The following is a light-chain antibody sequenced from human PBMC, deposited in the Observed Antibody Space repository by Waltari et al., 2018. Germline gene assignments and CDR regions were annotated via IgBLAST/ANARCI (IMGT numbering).Light chain of an antibody. CDR3: MQALQTPRT. V-gene: IGKV2-28*01. CDR1: LSLLHSNKFNY. J-gene: IGKJ2*01. CDR2: LGS. Sequence: DIALTQSPLSLSVTAGEPASISCRSSLSLLHSNKFNYLDWYLQKPGQSPQLLIYLGSNRASGVPDRFSGSGSGTDFTLNISRVEAEDVGVYYCMQALQTPRTFGQGTRLEIK.